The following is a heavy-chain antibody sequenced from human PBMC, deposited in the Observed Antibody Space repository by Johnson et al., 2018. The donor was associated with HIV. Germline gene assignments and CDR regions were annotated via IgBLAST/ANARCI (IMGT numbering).Heavy chain of an antibody. J-gene: IGHJ3*02. V-gene: IGHV3-33*03. CDR3: AGAPLRHDAFDI. Sequence: VQLVESGGGVVQPGRSLRLSCAGSGLSLSAYGLHWVRQAPGKGLEWVAVIWPDGSNRYYSDSVKGRFTISRDNAKNSLSLQMNSLRAEDTAVYYCAGAPLRHDAFDIWGQGTMVTVSS. D-gene: IGHD4-17*01. CDR2: IWPDGSNR. CDR1: GLSLSAYG.